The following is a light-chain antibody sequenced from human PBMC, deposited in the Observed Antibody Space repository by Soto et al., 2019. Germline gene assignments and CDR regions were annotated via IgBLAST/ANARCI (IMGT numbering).Light chain of an antibody. Sequence: QLVLTQSPSASASLGASVKLTCTLSSGHSSYAIAWHQQQPEKGPRFLMKLNSDGSHTKGDGIPDRFSGSSSGAERYLTISSLQSDDEADYYCQTWGNGTYVFGTGTKLTVL. CDR2: LNSDGSH. CDR3: QTWGNGTYV. V-gene: IGLV4-69*02. J-gene: IGLJ1*01. CDR1: SGHSSYA.